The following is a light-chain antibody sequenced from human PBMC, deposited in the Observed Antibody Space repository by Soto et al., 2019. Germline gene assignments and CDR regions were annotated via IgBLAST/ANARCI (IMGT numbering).Light chain of an antibody. CDR3: QQYDSYPFT. Sequence: DIQMTQSPSTLSASVGDRVTITCRASQSINNWLAWYQQKPGKAPTLLISKASNLKSGVPSRFSGTGSGTECTLTISSLQPDDFASYYCQQYDSYPFTFGGGTKVEI. CDR1: QSINNW. V-gene: IGKV1-5*03. J-gene: IGKJ4*01. CDR2: KAS.